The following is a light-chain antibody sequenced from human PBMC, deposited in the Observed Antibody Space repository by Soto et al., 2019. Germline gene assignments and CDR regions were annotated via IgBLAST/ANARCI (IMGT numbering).Light chain of an antibody. CDR3: QQANSFPALT. Sequence: DIQMTQSPSSLSASVGDRVTITCRASESIARHLNWYQQKPGKAPKLLIYAASSLQNGVPSRFRGGGSGTDFTLTISNLQPEDFATYYCQQANSFPALTFGGGTKVEIK. V-gene: IGKV1-39*01. J-gene: IGKJ4*01. CDR1: ESIARH. CDR2: AAS.